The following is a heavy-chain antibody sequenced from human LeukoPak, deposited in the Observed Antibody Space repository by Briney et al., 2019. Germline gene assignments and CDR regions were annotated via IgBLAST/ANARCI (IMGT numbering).Heavy chain of an antibody. CDR3: AQTPFFGVVIEIDY. CDR2: ISAYNGNT. D-gene: IGHD3-3*01. J-gene: IGHJ4*02. CDR1: GYTFTSYG. V-gene: IGHV1-18*01. Sequence: GASVKVSCKASGYTFTSYGISWVRQAPGQGLEWMGWISAYNGNTNYAQKLQGRVTMTTDTSTSTAYMELRSLRSDDTAVYYCAQTPFFGVVIEIDYWGQGTLVTVSS.